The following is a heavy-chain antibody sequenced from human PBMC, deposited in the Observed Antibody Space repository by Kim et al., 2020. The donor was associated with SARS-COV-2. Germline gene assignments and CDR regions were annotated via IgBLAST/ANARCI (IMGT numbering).Heavy chain of an antibody. J-gene: IGHJ6*03. CDR3: ARGSRQLVLDYMDI. D-gene: IGHD6-6*01. Sequence: GGSLRLSCAASGFSFSSYSIHWVRQAPGRGLEYVSTISANGGVTHYANSVKGRITISRDNSKNTVYLQMGSLRAEDMALYYCARGSRQLVLDYMDIWGQGTTVIVSS. CDR2: ISANGGVT. V-gene: IGHV3-64*01. CDR1: GFSFSSYS.